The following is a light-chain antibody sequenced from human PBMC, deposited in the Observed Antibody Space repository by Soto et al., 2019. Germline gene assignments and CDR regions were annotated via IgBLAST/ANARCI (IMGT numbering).Light chain of an antibody. Sequence: ENVWTQSPGILSLSPGERATVSCRSSQSINRSYLAWYQQRRGQAPRLLIYGTSSRATDIPDRFSGSGSGTDFTLTISRLEPEDFGVYYCQQYGIAPITFGQGTRLEIK. V-gene: IGKV3-20*01. J-gene: IGKJ5*01. CDR2: GTS. CDR1: QSINRSY. CDR3: QQYGIAPIT.